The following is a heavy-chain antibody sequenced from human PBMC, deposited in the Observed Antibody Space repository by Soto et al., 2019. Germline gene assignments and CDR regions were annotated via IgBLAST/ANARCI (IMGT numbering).Heavy chain of an antibody. V-gene: IGHV1-69*13. CDR1: GGTFSTSA. CDR3: ARGMTTLRGGIAYHHRGMDV. J-gene: IGHJ6*02. D-gene: IGHD3-10*01. Sequence: ASVKVSCKASGGTFSTSAITWVRKAPGQGLEWMGGIIHILGSTKTEQKFKGRIIITADESTTTAYMELSSLRTADTAMYYCARGMTTLRGGIAYHHRGMDVWGQGTTVTVSS. CDR2: IIHILGST.